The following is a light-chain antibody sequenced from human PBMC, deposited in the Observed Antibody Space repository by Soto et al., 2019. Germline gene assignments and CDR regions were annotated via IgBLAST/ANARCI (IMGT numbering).Light chain of an antibody. CDR3: QQYNKWPQT. J-gene: IGKJ1*01. CDR1: QGISSW. Sequence: DIHMTQSPSSMSASVGARVTITCRASQGISSWLACYQQKPGKAPKLLIYAASSLQSGVPSRFSGSGSGTDFTLTISSLQSEDIAVYYCQQYNKWPQTFGQGTKVDI. CDR2: AAS. V-gene: IGKV1-12*01.